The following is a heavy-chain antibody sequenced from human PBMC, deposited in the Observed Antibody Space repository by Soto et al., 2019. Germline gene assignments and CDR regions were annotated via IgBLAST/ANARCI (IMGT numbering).Heavy chain of an antibody. CDR3: ASAPYSSSWYYFDY. V-gene: IGHV4-31*03. CDR1: GGSISSGGYY. CDR2: IYYSGST. J-gene: IGHJ4*02. D-gene: IGHD6-13*01. Sequence: PSETLSLTCTVSGGSISSGGYYWRWTRQHPGKGLEWPGYIYYSGSTYYNPSLKSRVTISVDTSKDQFSLKLSSVTAADTAVYYCASAPYSSSWYYFDYWGQGTLVTVSS.